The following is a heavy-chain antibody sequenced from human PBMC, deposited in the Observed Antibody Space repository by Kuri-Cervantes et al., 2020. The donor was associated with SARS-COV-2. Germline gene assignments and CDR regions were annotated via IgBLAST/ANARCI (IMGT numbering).Heavy chain of an antibody. J-gene: IGHJ6*03. V-gene: IGHV4-30-2*01. CDR3: ARDGLDVVVPAAIAGWAYYYYYYMDV. CDR2: IYHSGST. CDR1: GGSISSGGYS. Sequence: LRLSCAVSGGSISSGGYSRSWIRQPPGKGLEWIGYIYHSGSTYYNPSLKSRVTISVDTSKNQFSLKLSSVTAADTAVYYCARDGLDVVVPAAIAGWAYYYYYYMDVWGKGTTVTVSS. D-gene: IGHD2-2*01.